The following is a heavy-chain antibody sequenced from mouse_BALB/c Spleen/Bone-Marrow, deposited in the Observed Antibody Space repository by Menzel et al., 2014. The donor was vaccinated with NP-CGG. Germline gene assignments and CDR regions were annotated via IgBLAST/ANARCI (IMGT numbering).Heavy chain of an antibody. D-gene: IGHD2-2*01. CDR2: ISDGGSYT. CDR1: GFTFSDYY. Sequence: EVKLVESGGGLVKPGGSLKLSCAASGFTFSDYYMYWVRQTPEKRLEWVATISDGGSYTYYPDSVKGRFTISRDNAKNNLYLQMSSLKSEDTAMYYCARDPVKKGYYYAMDYWGQGTSVTVSS. V-gene: IGHV5-4*02. CDR3: ARDPVKKGYYYAMDY. J-gene: IGHJ4*01.